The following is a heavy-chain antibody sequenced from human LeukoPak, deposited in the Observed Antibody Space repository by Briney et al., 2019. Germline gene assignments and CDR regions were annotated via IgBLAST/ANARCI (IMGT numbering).Heavy chain of an antibody. CDR3: ARDFGDYLMDYAFDI. CDR1: GGSISSYY. D-gene: IGHD4-17*01. V-gene: IGHV4-59*12. CDR2: IYYSGST. Sequence: SETLSLTCTVSGGSISSYYWSWIRQPPGKGLEWIGYIYYSGSTNYNPSLKSRVTISVDTSKNQFSLKLSSVTAADTAVYYCARDFGDYLMDYAFDIWGQGTMVTVSS. J-gene: IGHJ3*02.